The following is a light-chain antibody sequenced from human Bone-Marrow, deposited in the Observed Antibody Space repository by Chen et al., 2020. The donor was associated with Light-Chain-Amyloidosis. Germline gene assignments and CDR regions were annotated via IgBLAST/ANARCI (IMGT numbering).Light chain of an antibody. CDR1: DLPTKY. J-gene: IGLJ2*01. CDR2: RDT. Sequence: SYELTQPPSVSVTPGKTARITCSGDDLPTKYAYGYQQKPGQAPVLVIHRDTERPSGISARFSGSSSGTTATLTISGVQAEDEADYHCQSADSSGTYEVIFGGGTKLTVL. CDR3: QSADSSGTYEVI. V-gene: IGLV3-25*03.